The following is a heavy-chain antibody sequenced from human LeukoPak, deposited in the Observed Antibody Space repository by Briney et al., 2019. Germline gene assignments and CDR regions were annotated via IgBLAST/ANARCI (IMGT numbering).Heavy chain of an antibody. J-gene: IGHJ3*01. CDR1: GGSSTSYY. CDR2: IHFSGST. D-gene: IGHD4-17*01. V-gene: IGHV4-59*08. CDR3: ARHIYGDSPAFDV. Sequence: SETLSLTCAVSGGSSTSYYWSWIRQPPGKGLEWIAYIHFSGSTNYNPSLKSRVIISIDTSTNQFSLKLSSVTAADTALYFCARHIYGDSPAFDVWGQGTMVTVYS.